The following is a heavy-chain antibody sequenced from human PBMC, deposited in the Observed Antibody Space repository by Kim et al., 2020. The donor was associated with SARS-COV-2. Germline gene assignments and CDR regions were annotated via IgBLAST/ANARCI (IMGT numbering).Heavy chain of an antibody. V-gene: IGHV3-30*18. CDR1: GFTFSSYG. J-gene: IGHJ5*02. Sequence: GGSLRLSCAASGFTFSSYGMHWVRQAPGKGLEWVAVISYDGSNKYYADSVKGRFTISRDNSKNTLYLQMNSLRAEDTAVYYCAKDSITVTTWGGGGFNWFDPWGQGTLVTVSS. D-gene: IGHD4-17*01. CDR2: ISYDGSNK. CDR3: AKDSITVTTWGGGGFNWFDP.